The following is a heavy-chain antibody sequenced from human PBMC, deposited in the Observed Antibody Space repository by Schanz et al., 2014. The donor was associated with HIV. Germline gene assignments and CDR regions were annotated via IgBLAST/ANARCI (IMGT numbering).Heavy chain of an antibody. CDR2: IYSGGST. V-gene: IGHV4-31*03. Sequence: QVQLQESGPGLVKPSQTLSLTCTVSNGSINSGGYYWRLIRQRPGMGLEWIGHIYSGGSTSYNPSLESRVSISLDTSKNQFTRKLTSVTAADTAVYYCARGDAWVAADYWGQGTLVTVSS. CDR1: NGSINSGGYY. CDR3: ARGDAWVAADY. D-gene: IGHD1-26*01. J-gene: IGHJ4*02.